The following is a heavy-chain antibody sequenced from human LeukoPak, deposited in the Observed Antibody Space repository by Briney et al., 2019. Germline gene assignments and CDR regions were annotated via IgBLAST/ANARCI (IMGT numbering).Heavy chain of an antibody. CDR2: IYYSGST. CDR1: GGSISGYY. V-gene: IGHV4-59*01. J-gene: IGHJ2*01. D-gene: IGHD4-23*01. Sequence: SETLSLTCTVSGGSISGYYYNWIRQPPGKGLEWIGYIYYSGSTNYNPSLRSRVTISLDTSKNQFSLKLSSVTTADTAVYYCARSVVTLYWYFDLWGRGTLVTVSS. CDR3: ARSVVTLYWYFDL.